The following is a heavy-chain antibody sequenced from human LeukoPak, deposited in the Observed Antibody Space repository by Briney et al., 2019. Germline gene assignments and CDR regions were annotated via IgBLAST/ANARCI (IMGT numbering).Heavy chain of an antibody. CDR3: ARASPRITMIVVV. J-gene: IGHJ4*02. Sequence: GGSLRLSCSASGFTVSSYSISWVRQAPGKGREWVLSISISSSYIYYADSVKGRFTISRDNAKTSLYLQMDSLRAEDTAVYYCARASPRITMIVVVWGQGTLVTVPS. CDR2: ISISSSYI. CDR1: GFTVSSYS. V-gene: IGHV3-21*01. D-gene: IGHD3-22*01.